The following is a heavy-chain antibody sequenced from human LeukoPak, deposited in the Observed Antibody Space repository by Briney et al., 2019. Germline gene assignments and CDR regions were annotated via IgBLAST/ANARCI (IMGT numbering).Heavy chain of an antibody. CDR3: APGLDGGKSGTDVDY. CDR2: VSKKANSYTT. CDR1: GFTFSDHY. D-gene: IGHD4-23*01. Sequence: GGSLRLSCAASGFTFSDHYMDWVRQAPGKGLEWVARVSKKANSYTTEYAASVRGRFIISRDDSKNSLYLQMNSLKTEDTAVYYCAPGLDGGKSGTDVDYWSQGTLVTVSS. V-gene: IGHV3-72*01. J-gene: IGHJ4*02.